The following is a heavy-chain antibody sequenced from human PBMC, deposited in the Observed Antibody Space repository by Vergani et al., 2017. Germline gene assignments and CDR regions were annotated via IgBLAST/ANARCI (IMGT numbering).Heavy chain of an antibody. D-gene: IGHD3-16*02. CDR1: GGTFSGYG. Sequence: QGQMGQSGTEVKQPGSSVKVSCTAPGGTFSGYGVNWVRQAPGQGLEWLGGIIPIFGSATYPQKFQGRVTITRDTSASTAYMELSSLRSEDTAVYYCAREGFYDYVWGSYRLRGGYYFDYWGQGTLVTVSS. V-gene: IGHV1-69*05. CDR2: IIPIFGSA. J-gene: IGHJ4*02. CDR3: AREGFYDYVWGSYRLRGGYYFDY.